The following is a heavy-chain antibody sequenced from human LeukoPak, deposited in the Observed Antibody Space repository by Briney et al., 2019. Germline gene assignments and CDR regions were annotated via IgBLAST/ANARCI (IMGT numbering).Heavy chain of an antibody. V-gene: IGHV1-2*02. CDR1: GYTFTGYY. Sequence: ASVTVSCKASGYTFTGYYMHWVRQAPGQGLEWMGWINPNSGGTNYAQKFQGRVTITRNTSISTAYMELGSLRSEDTAVYYCARADYYYMDVWGKGTPVTVSS. CDR3: ARADYYYMDV. J-gene: IGHJ6*03. CDR2: INPNSGGT.